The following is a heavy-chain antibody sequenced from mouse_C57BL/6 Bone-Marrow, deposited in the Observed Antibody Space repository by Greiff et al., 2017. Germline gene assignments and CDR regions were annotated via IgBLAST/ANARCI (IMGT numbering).Heavy chain of an antibody. D-gene: IGHD2-4*01. V-gene: IGHV1-69*01. CDR3: AREEDYVYARDY. J-gene: IGHJ4*01. CDR2: IDPSDSYT. Sequence: VKLQQPGAELVMPGASVKLSCKASGYTFTSYWMHWVKQRPGQGLEWIGEIDPSDSYTNYNQKFKGKSTLTVDKSSSTAYMQLSSLTSEDSAVYYCAREEDYVYARDYWGQGTSVTVSS. CDR1: GYTFTSYW.